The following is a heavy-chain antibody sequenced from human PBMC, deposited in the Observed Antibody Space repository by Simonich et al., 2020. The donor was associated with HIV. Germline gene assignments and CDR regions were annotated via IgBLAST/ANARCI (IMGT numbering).Heavy chain of an antibody. CDR3: ARYKRPDENFQH. CDR1: GYTFTGYY. D-gene: IGHD1-1*01. Sequence: QVQLVQSGAEVKKPGASVKVSCKASGYTFTGYYIHWVRQAPGQGLEVKGLIKPNSGGTNDGKKFMGKVTKTRDTSISTAYMELSRLRSYDTARYYCARYKRPDENFQHWGQGTLVTVSS. J-gene: IGHJ1*01. CDR2: IKPNSGGT. V-gene: IGHV1-2*02.